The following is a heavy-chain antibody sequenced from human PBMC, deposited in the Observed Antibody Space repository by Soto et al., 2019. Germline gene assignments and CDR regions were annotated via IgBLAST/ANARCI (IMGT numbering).Heavy chain of an antibody. V-gene: IGHV3-23*01. D-gene: IGHD6-6*01. CDR2: ISGSGGST. CDR3: AKDEGYSSSSGWVY. Sequence: GGSLRLSCAASGFTFSSYAMSWVRQAPGKGLEWVSAISGSGGSTYYADSVKGRFTISRDNSKNTLYLQMNSLRAEDTAVYYCAKDEGYSSSSGWVYWGQGTLVTVSS. CDR1: GFTFSSYA. J-gene: IGHJ4*02.